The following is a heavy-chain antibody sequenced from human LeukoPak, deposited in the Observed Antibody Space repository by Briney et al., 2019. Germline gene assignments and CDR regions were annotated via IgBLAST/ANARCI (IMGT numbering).Heavy chain of an antibody. D-gene: IGHD3-9*01. CDR2: ISGSGGST. V-gene: IGHV3-23*01. CDR3: ARDIRYFDWSYFDY. J-gene: IGHJ4*02. Sequence: GGSLRLSCAASGFTFSSYAMSWVRQAPGKGLEWVSAISGSGGSTYYAGSVKGRFTISRDNSKNTLYLQMNSLRAEDTAVYYCARDIRYFDWSYFDYWGQGTLVTVSS. CDR1: GFTFSSYA.